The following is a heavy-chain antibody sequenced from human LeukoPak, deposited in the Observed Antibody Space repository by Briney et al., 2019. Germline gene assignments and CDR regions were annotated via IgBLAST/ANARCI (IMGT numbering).Heavy chain of an antibody. D-gene: IGHD2-2*01. J-gene: IGHJ4*02. Sequence: PGGSLRLSCAASGFTFSSYWMSWVRQAPGKGLEWVANIKQDGSEKYYVDSVKGRFTISIDNAKNSLYLQMNSLRAEDRAVYYGTTYPKPRLYCSSTSCLFDYWGQGTLVTVSS. CDR1: GFTFSSYW. CDR3: TTYPKPRLYCSSTSCLFDY. V-gene: IGHV3-7*01. CDR2: IKQDGSEK.